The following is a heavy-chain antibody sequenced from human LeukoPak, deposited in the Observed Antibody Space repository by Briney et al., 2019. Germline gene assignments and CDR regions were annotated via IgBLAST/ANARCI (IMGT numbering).Heavy chain of an antibody. J-gene: IGHJ5*02. D-gene: IGHD1-26*01. Sequence: GGSLRLSCAASGFSVGTNYMSWVRQAPGKGLEYVSAISSNGGSTYYANSVKGRFTISRDNSKNTLYLQMGSLRAEDMAVYYCARDALPVGATRYNWFDPWGQGTLVTVSS. V-gene: IGHV3-64*01. CDR3: ARDALPVGATRYNWFDP. CDR2: ISSNGGST. CDR1: GFSVGTNY.